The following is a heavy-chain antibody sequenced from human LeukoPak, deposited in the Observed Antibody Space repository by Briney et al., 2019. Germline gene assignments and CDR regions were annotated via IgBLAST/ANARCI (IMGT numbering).Heavy chain of an antibody. CDR1: GFTFSSYA. V-gene: IGHV3-23*01. Sequence: GGSLRLSCAASGFTFSSYAMSWVRQAPGKGLEWVSAISGSGGSTYYADSVTGRFTISRDNSKSTLYLQMNSLRAEDTAVYYCAKGQWLPNNWFDPWGQGTLVTVSS. CDR3: AKGQWLPNNWFDP. D-gene: IGHD6-19*01. J-gene: IGHJ5*02. CDR2: ISGSGGST.